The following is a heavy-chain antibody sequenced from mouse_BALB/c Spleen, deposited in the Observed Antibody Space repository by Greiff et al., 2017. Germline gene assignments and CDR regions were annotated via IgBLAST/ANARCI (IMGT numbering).Heavy chain of an antibody. CDR3: ARDSTTAGDY. CDR2: ISSGSSTI. D-gene: IGHD1-2*01. CDR1: GFTFSSFG. V-gene: IGHV5-17*02. Sequence: EVKLVESGGGLVQPGGSRKLSCAASGFTFSSFGMHWVRQAPEKGLEWVAYISSGSSTIYYADTVKGRFTISRDNPKNTLFLQMTSLRSEDTAMYYCARDSTTAGDYWGQGTTLTVSS. J-gene: IGHJ2*01.